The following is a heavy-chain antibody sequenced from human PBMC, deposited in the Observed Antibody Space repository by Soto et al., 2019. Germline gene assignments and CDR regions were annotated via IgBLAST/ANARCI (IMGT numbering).Heavy chain of an antibody. CDR2: ISGGGGST. CDR3: AKAPRLVVRDRGRFDYYYYYGMDV. CDR1: GFTFSSYA. D-gene: IGHD3-10*01. Sequence: LRLSCAASGFTFSSYAMSWVRQAPGKGLEWVSAISGGGGSTYYADSVKGRFTISRDNSKNTLYLQMNSLRAEDTAVYYCAKAPRLVVRDRGRFDYYYYYGMDVWGQGTTVTVSS. J-gene: IGHJ6*02. V-gene: IGHV3-23*01.